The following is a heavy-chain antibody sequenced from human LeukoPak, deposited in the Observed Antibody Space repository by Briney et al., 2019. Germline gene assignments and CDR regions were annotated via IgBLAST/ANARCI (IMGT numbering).Heavy chain of an antibody. V-gene: IGHV3-23*01. D-gene: IGHD6-13*01. CDR1: GFTFSSYD. Sequence: GGSLRPSCAASGFTFSSYDMSWVRQAPGKGLEWVSGISGSGFSTFYADSVKGRFTISRDNSKNTLYLQMDSLSAEDTAAYYCAKDRLAAAPSCFDSWGQGTLVTVSS. CDR2: ISGSGFST. CDR3: AKDRLAAAPSCFDS. J-gene: IGHJ4*02.